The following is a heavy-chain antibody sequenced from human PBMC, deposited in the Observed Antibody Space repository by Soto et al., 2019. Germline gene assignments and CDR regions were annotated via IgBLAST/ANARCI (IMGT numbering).Heavy chain of an antibody. J-gene: IGHJ4*02. CDR2: IYYSGST. Sequence: SETLSLTCTVSGGSISSYYWSWIRQPPGKGLEWIGYIYYSGSTNYNPSLKSRVTISVDTSKNQFSLKLSSVTAADTAVYYCARRNGAVAFSFDYWGQGTLVTVSS. CDR3: ARRNGAVAFSFDY. V-gene: IGHV4-59*08. D-gene: IGHD6-19*01. CDR1: GGSISSYY.